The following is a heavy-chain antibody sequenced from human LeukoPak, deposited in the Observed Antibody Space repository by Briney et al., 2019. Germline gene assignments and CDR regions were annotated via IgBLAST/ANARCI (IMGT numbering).Heavy chain of an antibody. D-gene: IGHD4-17*01. V-gene: IGHV1-69*13. CDR2: IIPIFGTA. Sequence: ASVKVSCKASGGTFSSYAISWVRQAPGQGLEWMGGIIPIFGTANYAQKFQGRVTITADESTGTDYMELSSLRSEDTAVYYCARDPKGATGYFDYWGQGTLVTVSS. J-gene: IGHJ4*02. CDR3: ARDPKGATGYFDY. CDR1: GGTFSSYA.